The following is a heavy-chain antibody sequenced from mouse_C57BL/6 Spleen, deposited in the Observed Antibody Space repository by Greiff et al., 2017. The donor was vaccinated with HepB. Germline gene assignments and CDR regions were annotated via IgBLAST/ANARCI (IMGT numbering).Heavy chain of an antibody. D-gene: IGHD2-2*01. CDR1: GFNIKNTY. Sequence: EVQLQQSVAELVRPGASVKLSCTASGFNIKNTYMHWVKQRPEQGLEWIGRIDPANGNTKYAPKFQGKATITADTSSNTAYLQLSSPTSEDTAIDYCARSTMVTGDSFDDWGQGTTLTVAS. CDR2: IDPANGNT. V-gene: IGHV14-3*01. J-gene: IGHJ2*01. CDR3: ARSTMVTGDSFDD.